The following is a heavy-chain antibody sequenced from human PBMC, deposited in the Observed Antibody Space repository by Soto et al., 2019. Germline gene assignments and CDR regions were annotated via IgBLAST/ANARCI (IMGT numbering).Heavy chain of an antibody. J-gene: IGHJ4*02. CDR3: ARLPAGDGSDYYFDY. CDR1: GYSFTSYW. Sequence: GESLKISCKGSGYSFTSYWIGWVRQMPGKGLEWMGIIYPGDSDTRYSPSFQGQVTISADKSISTAYLQWSSLKASDTAMYYCARLPAGDGSDYYFDYWGQGTLVTAPQ. V-gene: IGHV5-51*01. CDR2: IYPGDSDT. D-gene: IGHD3-10*01.